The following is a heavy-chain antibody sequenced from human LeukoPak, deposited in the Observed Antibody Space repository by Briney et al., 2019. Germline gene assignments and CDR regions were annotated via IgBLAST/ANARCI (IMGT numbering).Heavy chain of an antibody. CDR3: ARGYYYGMDV. Sequence: GGSLRLSCAASGFTFSTYRMHCVRQAPGKGLEWVSRINPDGITTTCADSVKGRFTISRDNAKNTLFLQMNSLRAEDTAVYYCARGYYYGMDVWGQGTTITVSS. V-gene: IGHV3-74*01. CDR2: INPDGITT. CDR1: GFTFSTYR. J-gene: IGHJ6*02.